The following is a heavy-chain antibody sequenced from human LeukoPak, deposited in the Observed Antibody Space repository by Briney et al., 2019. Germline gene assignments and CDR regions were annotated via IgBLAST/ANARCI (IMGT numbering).Heavy chain of an antibody. CDR3: ARVGAYCTSTGCFDY. V-gene: IGHV1-18*01. CDR1: GYTFTSYG. CDR2: ISAYNGNT. J-gene: IGHJ4*02. Sequence: ASVKVSCKASGYTFTSYGISWVRQAPGQGLEWMGWISAYNGNTDYAQKFQGRVTMTTDTSTSTAYMDLRSLRSDDTAVYYCARVGAYCTSTGCFDYWGLGTLVTVSS. D-gene: IGHD2-2*01.